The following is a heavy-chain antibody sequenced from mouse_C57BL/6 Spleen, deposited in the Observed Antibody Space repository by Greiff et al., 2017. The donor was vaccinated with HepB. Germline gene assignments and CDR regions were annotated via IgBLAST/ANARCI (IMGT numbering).Heavy chain of an antibody. V-gene: IGHV1-80*01. J-gene: IGHJ2*01. CDR2: INPGDGDT. CDR3: AREGDYYSNPFDY. Sequence: QVQLQQSGAELVKPGASVKISCKASGYAFSSYWMNWVKQRPGKGLEWIGQINPGDGDTNYNGKFKGKTTLTADKSSSTAYMQLSSLTSEDSAVYFCAREGDYYSNPFDYWGQGTTLTVSS. D-gene: IGHD2-5*01. CDR1: GYAFSSYW.